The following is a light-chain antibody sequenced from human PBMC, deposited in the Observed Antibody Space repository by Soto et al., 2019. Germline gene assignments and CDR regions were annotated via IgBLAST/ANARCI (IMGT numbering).Light chain of an antibody. J-gene: IGKJ1*01. CDR3: QQYNDNWT. V-gene: IGKV1-5*03. CDR2: KAS. Sequence: DLQTTQSPSTLSASVGDRVTITCRASQSISSWLAWYQQKPGKAPKLLIYKASTLQSGVPSRFSGSGSGTEFTLAISSLQPDDSATYYCQQYNDNWTFGQGTKVDIK. CDR1: QSISSW.